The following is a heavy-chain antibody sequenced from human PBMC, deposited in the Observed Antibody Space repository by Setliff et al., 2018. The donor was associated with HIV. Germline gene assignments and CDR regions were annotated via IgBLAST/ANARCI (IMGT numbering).Heavy chain of an antibody. J-gene: IGHJ5*02. CDR2: INAGNGNT. CDR3: ASSIPTEQGPWFDP. CDR1: GYTFTSYA. V-gene: IGHV1-3*01. D-gene: IGHD4-17*01. Sequence: ASVKVSCKASGYTFTSYAMHWLRQAPGQRFEWMGWINAGNGNTKYSQKFQDRVTITRDISASTTYMELSSLRSEDTAVYYCASSIPTEQGPWFDPWGQGTLVTVSS.